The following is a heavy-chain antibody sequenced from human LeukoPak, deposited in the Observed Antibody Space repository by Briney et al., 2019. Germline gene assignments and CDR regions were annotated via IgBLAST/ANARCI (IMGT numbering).Heavy chain of an antibody. V-gene: IGHV4-59*01. CDR3: ARSYDFWSGYYTP. J-gene: IGHJ5*02. CDR1: GASIRSFY. CDR2: IYYSGST. D-gene: IGHD3-3*01. Sequence: SETLSLTCTVSGASIRSFYWSWIWQPPGKGLEWIGYIYYSGSTNYNPSLKSRVTISVDTSKNQFSLKLSSVTAADTAVYYCARSYDFWSGYYTPWGQGTLVTVSS.